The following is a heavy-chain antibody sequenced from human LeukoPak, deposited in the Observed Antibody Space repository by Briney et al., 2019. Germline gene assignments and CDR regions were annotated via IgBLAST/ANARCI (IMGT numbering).Heavy chain of an antibody. J-gene: IGHJ6*04. V-gene: IGHV4-61*02. D-gene: IGHD2-2*01. CDR1: GGSLSSGTYY. Sequence: SETLSLTCTVSGGSLSSGTYYWSWIRQPAGKGLEWIGRVYTSGSTDYNPSLKSRVTMSVDTSKNQFSLKLGSVTAADAAVYYCATSPHCSSTSCYRVWGKGTTVTVSS. CDR3: ATSPHCSSTSCYRV. CDR2: VYTSGST.